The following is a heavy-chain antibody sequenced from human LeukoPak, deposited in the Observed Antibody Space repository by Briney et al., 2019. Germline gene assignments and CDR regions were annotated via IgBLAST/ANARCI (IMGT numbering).Heavy chain of an antibody. V-gene: IGHV3-9*01. CDR2: ISWNSGSI. CDR3: AKDISGGYYYYYYMDV. CDR1: GFTFDDYA. J-gene: IGHJ6*03. D-gene: IGHD2-15*01. Sequence: GRSLRLSCAPSGFTFDDYAMHWVRQAPGKGLEWVSGISWNSGSIGYADSVKGRFTISRDNAKNSLYLQMNSLRAEDTALYYCAKDISGGYYYYYYMDVWGRGTTVTVSS.